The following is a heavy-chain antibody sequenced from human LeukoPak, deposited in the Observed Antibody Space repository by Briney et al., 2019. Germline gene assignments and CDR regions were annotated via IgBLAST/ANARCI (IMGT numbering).Heavy chain of an antibody. CDR2: IIPIFGTA. D-gene: IGHD3-22*01. CDR1: GGTFSSYA. Sequence: SVKVSCKASGGTFSSYAISWVRQAPGQGLEWMGGIIPIFGTANYAQKFQGRVTITADESTSTAYMELSSLRSEDMAVYYCARLIVNWFDPWGQGTLVTVSS. J-gene: IGHJ5*02. V-gene: IGHV1-69*13. CDR3: ARLIVNWFDP.